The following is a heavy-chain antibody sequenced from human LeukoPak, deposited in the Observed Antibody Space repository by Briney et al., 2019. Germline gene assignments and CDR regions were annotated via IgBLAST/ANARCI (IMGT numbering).Heavy chain of an antibody. CDR3: ARQGIGEDDFDY. CDR2: IYYSGST. V-gene: IGHV4-39*01. CDR1: GGSISSSSYY. D-gene: IGHD3-10*01. J-gene: IGHJ4*02. Sequence: SETLSLTCTVSGGSISSSSYYWGWIRQPPGKGLEWIGSIYYSGSTYYNPSLKSRVTISVATSKNQFSLKLSSVTAADTAVYYCARQGIGEDDFDYWGQGTLVTVSS.